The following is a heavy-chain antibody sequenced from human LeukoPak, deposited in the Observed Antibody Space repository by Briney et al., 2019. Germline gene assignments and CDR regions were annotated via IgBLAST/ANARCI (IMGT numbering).Heavy chain of an antibody. J-gene: IGHJ6*04. V-gene: IGHV3-21*01. CDR3: AELGITMIGGV. CDR2: ISTSSIYI. D-gene: IGHD3-10*02. CDR1: GFTFSSYS. Sequence: GGSLRLSCAASGFTFSSYSMHWVRQAPGKGLEWVSSISTSSIYIYYVDSLKGRFTISRDNAKNSLYLQMNSLRAEDTAVYYCAELGITMIGGVWGKGTTVTVSS.